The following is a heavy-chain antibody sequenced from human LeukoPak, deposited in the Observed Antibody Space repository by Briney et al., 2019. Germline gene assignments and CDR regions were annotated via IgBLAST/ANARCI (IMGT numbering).Heavy chain of an antibody. D-gene: IGHD3-22*01. CDR2: INPSGGST. CDR1: GYTFTSYY. J-gene: IGHJ4*02. CDR3: ARACFYDSSGYYSPDDY. Sequence: ASVKVSCKASGYTFTSYYMHWVRQAPGQGLEWMGIINPSGGSTSYAQKSQGRVTMTRDTSTSTVYMELSSLRSEDTAVYYCARACFYDSSGYYSPDDYWGQGTLVTVSS. V-gene: IGHV1-46*01.